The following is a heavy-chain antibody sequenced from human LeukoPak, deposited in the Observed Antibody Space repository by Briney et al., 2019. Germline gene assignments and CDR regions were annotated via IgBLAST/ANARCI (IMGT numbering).Heavy chain of an antibody. CDR1: GFTFSSYA. J-gene: IGHJ6*02. CDR2: ISYDGSNK. Sequence: GGSLRLSCAASGFTFSSYAMHRVRQAPGKGLEWVAVISYDGSNKYYADSVKGRFTISRDNSKNTLCLQMNSLRAEDAAVYYCARGPLYCSSTSCYSGYGMDVWGQGTTVTVSS. V-gene: IGHV3-30-3*01. D-gene: IGHD2-2*01. CDR3: ARGPLYCSSTSCYSGYGMDV.